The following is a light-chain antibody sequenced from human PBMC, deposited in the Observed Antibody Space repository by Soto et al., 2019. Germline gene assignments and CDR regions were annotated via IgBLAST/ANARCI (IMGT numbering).Light chain of an antibody. CDR3: QQYGSSGT. CDR2: GAS. CDR1: QSVSNS. J-gene: IGKJ1*01. Sequence: EIVLTQSPATLSLYPGERATLSCRASQSVSNSLAWYQQKPGQAPRLLIYGASNRATGIPDRFSGSGSGTDFTLTISSLEPEDFAVYYCQQYGSSGTFGQGTKVDIK. V-gene: IGKV3-20*01.